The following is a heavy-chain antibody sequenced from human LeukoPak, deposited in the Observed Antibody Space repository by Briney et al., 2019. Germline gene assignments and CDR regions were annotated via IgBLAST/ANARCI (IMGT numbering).Heavy chain of an antibody. CDR2: IYSDGPT. CDR3: ASQNYGDYVFDC. J-gene: IGHJ4*02. Sequence: GGSLRLSCAPSGFTVSSSSMSWVRQAPGRGLEWVSVIYSDGPTYYADAVKGRFTISRDNSKNTLYLQMNSLRAEDTAVYYCASQNYGDYVFDCWGQGVLVTVSS. V-gene: IGHV3-66*04. CDR1: GFTVSSSS. D-gene: IGHD4-17*01.